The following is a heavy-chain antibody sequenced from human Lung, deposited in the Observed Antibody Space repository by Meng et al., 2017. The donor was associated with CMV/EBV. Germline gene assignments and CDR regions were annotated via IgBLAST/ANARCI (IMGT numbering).Heavy chain of an antibody. CDR1: GGSFSRYV. Sequence: SVKVSCKASGGSFSRYVVSWVRQAPGQGPEWMGGIIPMLGVTDYAQKFQGRLTITADKSTTTVYLEWSSLRPDDTAVYYCVFSEEYYHFRSGPDWYYHYGMDVWGQGTAVTVSS. CDR3: VFSEEYYHFRSGPDWYYHYGMDV. J-gene: IGHJ6*02. D-gene: IGHD3-3*01. V-gene: IGHV1-69*10. CDR2: IIPMLGVT.